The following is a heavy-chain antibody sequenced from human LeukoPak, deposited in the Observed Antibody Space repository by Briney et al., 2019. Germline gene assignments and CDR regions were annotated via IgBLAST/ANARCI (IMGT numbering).Heavy chain of an antibody. Sequence: PGGPLSLSCAVSGFPFSDFAMSWVRQAPGKGLEWVSIISGGGDNTYFADSVKGRFTISRDNSKNTLFLQMVSLRAEDTAVYYCAKFEGALLGNYYMDVWGKGTTVTVSS. V-gene: IGHV3-23*01. CDR1: GFPFSDFA. CDR2: ISGGGDNT. J-gene: IGHJ6*03. CDR3: AKFEGALLGNYYMDV.